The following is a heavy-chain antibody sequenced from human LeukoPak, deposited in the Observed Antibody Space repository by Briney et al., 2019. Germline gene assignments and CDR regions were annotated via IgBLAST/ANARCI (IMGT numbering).Heavy chain of an antibody. Sequence: SVKVSCKASGGTFSSYAISWVRQAPGQGLEWMGGIIPIFDTANYAQNFQGRVTITADESTSTAYMELSSLRSEDTAVYYCARDRYPYDYVWGTYRFNYFDYWGQGTLVTVSS. D-gene: IGHD3-16*02. CDR3: ARDRYPYDYVWGTYRFNYFDY. CDR1: GGTFSSYA. V-gene: IGHV1-69*13. CDR2: IIPIFDTA. J-gene: IGHJ4*02.